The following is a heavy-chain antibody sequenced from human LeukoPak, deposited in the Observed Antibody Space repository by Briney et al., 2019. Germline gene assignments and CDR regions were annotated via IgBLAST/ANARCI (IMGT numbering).Heavy chain of an antibody. CDR2: ISGSGGST. D-gene: IGHD6-13*01. Sequence: GGSLRLSCAASGFTFSSYAMSWVRQTPGKGLEWVSAISGSGGSTYYADSVKGRFTISRDNAKNSLYLQMNSLRAEDTAVYYCAIGGYSSSWYVFDYWGQGTLVTVSS. CDR1: GFTFSSYA. CDR3: AIGGYSSSWYVFDY. J-gene: IGHJ4*02. V-gene: IGHV3-23*01.